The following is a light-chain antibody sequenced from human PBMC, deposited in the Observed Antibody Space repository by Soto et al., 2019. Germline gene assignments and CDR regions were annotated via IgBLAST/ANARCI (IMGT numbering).Light chain of an antibody. CDR1: QSISSW. CDR3: QQYNSYSWT. CDR2: DAS. Sequence: DIQMTQSPSTLSASVGDRVTITCRASQSISSWLAWYQQKPGKAPKSLIYDASSLERGVPSRFSGSGAGTEFTLTISSLQPDDFATYYCQQYNSYSWTFGQGTKVDIK. V-gene: IGKV1-5*01. J-gene: IGKJ1*01.